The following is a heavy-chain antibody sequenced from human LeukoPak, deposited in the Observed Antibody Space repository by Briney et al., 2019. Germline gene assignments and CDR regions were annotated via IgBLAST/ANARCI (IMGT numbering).Heavy chain of an antibody. D-gene: IGHD6-19*01. CDR3: ARIVSGGWYYYYMDV. CDR2: IYYSGST. V-gene: IGHV4-59*08. Sequence: SETLSLTCTVSGGSISSYYWSWIRQPPGKGLEWIGYIYYSGSTNYNPSLKSRVTISVDTSKNQFSLKLSSVTAADTAVYYCARIVSGGWYYYYMDVWGKGTTVTVSS. J-gene: IGHJ6*03. CDR1: GGSISSYY.